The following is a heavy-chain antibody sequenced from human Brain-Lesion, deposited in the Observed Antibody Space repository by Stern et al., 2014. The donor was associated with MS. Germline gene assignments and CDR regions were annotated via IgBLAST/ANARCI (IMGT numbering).Heavy chain of an antibody. CDR3: ARGDYNILTGFYGENNWFDP. D-gene: IGHD3-9*01. CDR1: GDSISSGGFS. Sequence: LQLQESGSGLVKPSQTLSLTCTVSGDSISSGGFSWSWIRQPPGKGLEWLAYVYFGGQPFYGPSLKSRFTISVDRFKNQFSLKLTSVTAADTAVYYCARGDYNILTGFYGENNWFDPWGQGILVTVSS. J-gene: IGHJ5*02. V-gene: IGHV4-30-2*01. CDR2: VYFGGQP.